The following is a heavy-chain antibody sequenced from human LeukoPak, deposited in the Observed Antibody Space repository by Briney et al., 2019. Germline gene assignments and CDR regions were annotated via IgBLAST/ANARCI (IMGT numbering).Heavy chain of an antibody. V-gene: IGHV4-59*08. D-gene: IGHD5-18*01. CDR1: GGSISSYY. Sequence: SEPLSLPCTVPGGSISSYYWSWIRQPPGKGLEWIGYIYYSGSTNYNPSLKSRVTISVDTSKNQFSLKLSSVTAADTAVYYCARSRGGDTAMALGGYFDYWGQGTLVTVSS. CDR2: IYYSGST. CDR3: ARSRGGDTAMALGGYFDY. J-gene: IGHJ4*02.